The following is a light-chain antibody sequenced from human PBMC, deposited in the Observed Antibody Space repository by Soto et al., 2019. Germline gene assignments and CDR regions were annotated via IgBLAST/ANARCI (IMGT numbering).Light chain of an antibody. V-gene: IGLV2-14*01. CDR3: SSYANTNTYV. CDR2: EVT. CDR1: SSDVGGYNY. J-gene: IGLJ1*01. Sequence: QSVLAQPASVSGCPGQSITISCTGTSSDVGGYNYVSWFQQHPDKAPKLVIYEVTHRPSGFSDRFSGSKSGNTAFLTISGLQTEDEADYYCSSYANTNTYVFGTGTKVTVL.